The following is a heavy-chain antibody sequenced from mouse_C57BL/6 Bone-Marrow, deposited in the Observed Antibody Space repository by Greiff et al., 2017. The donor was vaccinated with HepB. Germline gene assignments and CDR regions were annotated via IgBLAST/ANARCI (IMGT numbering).Heavy chain of an antibody. J-gene: IGHJ2*01. V-gene: IGHV14-4*01. D-gene: IGHD2-5*01. Sequence: EVMLVESGAELVRPGASVKLSCTASGFNIKDDYMHWVKQRPEQGLEWIGWIDPENGDTEYASKFQGKATITADTSSNTAYLQLSSLTSEDTAVYYCTTVHYSNYFDYWGQGTTLTVSS. CDR1: GFNIKDDY. CDR3: TTVHYSNYFDY. CDR2: IDPENGDT.